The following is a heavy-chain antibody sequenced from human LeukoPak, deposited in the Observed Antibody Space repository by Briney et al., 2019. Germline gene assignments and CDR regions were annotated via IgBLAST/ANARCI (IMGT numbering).Heavy chain of an antibody. D-gene: IGHD2-21*02. CDR3: ARLAYCGGDCYSGWFDP. Sequence: SGTLSLTCAVSGGSISSSNWWSWVRQPPGKGLEWIGEIYHSGSTYYNPSLKSRVTISVDTSKNQFSLKLSSVTAADTAVYYCARLAYCGGDCYSGWFDPWGQGTLVTVSS. CDR2: IYHSGST. J-gene: IGHJ5*02. V-gene: IGHV4-4*02. CDR1: GGSISSSNW.